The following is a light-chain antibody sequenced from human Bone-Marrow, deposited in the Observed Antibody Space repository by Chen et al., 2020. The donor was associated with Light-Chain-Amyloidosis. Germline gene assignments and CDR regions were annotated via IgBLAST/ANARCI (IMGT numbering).Light chain of an antibody. Sequence: SYDLTQPPSVSVSPGQTARITCSGDDLPTKYAYLYQQKPGQAPVLVIHRDTERPSWISERVSEYSSGTTAKLTSCGVQAEDVADYHCQSADSSGTYEVIFGGGTKLTVL. V-gene: IGLV3-25*03. CDR3: QSADSSGTYEVI. CDR2: RDT. CDR1: DLPTKY. J-gene: IGLJ2*01.